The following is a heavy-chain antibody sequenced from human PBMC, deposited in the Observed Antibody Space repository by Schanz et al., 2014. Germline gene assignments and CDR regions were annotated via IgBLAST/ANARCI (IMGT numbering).Heavy chain of an antibody. CDR2: INTNTANP. CDR3: ARGYSGYSHFDY. Sequence: QVQLVQSGSEVKKPGSSVKVSCKASGGTFSRYAISWVRQAPGQGLEWMGWINTNTANPTYAQGFTGRFVYTLDASVTTAYLEISSLKAEDTAVYYCARGYSGYSHFDYWGQGALVTVSS. D-gene: IGHD5-12*01. J-gene: IGHJ4*02. V-gene: IGHV7-4-1*02. CDR1: GGTFSRYA.